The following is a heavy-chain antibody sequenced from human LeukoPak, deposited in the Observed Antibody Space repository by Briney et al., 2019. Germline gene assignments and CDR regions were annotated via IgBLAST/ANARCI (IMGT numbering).Heavy chain of an antibody. J-gene: IGHJ5*01. CDR3: ARDVPHNWFDS. CDR1: GLTFSGYW. CDR2: IDNDGSGT. V-gene: IGHV3-74*01. Sequence: GGSLRLSCAASGLTFSGYWVHWVRQAPGKGLVRVSRIDNDGSGTIYADSVKGRFTISRDNAKNTVHLQMNSLRVEDTAVYYSARDVPHNWFDSWGQGILVTVSS.